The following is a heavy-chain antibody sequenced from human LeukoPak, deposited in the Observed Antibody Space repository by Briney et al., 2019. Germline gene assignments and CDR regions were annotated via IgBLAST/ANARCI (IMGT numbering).Heavy chain of an antibody. J-gene: IGHJ4*02. CDR3: ARTRGGDYAHFDY. D-gene: IGHD4-17*01. CDR2: IYSSGSA. CDR1: GDSISLYY. Sequence: PSETLSLTCTVSGDSISLYYWSWVRQPAGKGLEWSGRIYSSGSANYNPSLKNRVNMSVDTSKNQFSLNLTSVTAADTAVYYCARTRGGDYAHFDYWGQGTLVTVSS. V-gene: IGHV4-4*07.